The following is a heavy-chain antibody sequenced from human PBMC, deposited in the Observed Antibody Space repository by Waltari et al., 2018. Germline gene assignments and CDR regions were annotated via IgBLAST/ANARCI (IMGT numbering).Heavy chain of an antibody. D-gene: IGHD3-22*01. V-gene: IGHV4-59*08. J-gene: IGHJ5*02. CDR1: GGSVRSDH. Sequence: AQLRESGPGLLKPSETLSLTSTVPGGSVRSDHWSWLRQSPRKGLEWIGYIYQGGGTNYNPSLKSRVTISQDLSRNQLYLRLTSVTAADTGTYYCARRFGYDYLDPWGQGALVTVSS. CDR2: IYQGGGT. CDR3: ARRFGYDYLDP.